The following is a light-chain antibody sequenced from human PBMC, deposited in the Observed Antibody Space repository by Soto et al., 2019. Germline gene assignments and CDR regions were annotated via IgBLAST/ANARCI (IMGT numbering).Light chain of an antibody. CDR3: QNYNSAPPAGT. CDR2: GAS. CDR1: QRISNNF. Sequence: ETVLTQSPGTLSLSPGERATLFCRASQRISNNFLAWYQQIPGQAPSLLIFGASSRATGIPDRFSGSGSGTEFTLTISSLQPEDVATYYCQNYNSAPPAGTFGGGTKVEIK. J-gene: IGKJ4*01. V-gene: IGKV3-20*01.